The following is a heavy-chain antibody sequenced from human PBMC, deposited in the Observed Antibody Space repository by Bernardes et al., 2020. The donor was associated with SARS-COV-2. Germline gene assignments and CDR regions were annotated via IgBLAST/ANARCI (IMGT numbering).Heavy chain of an antibody. CDR3: VKADYKFFWPSSGWGGHFFDN. V-gene: IGHV3-64D*06. CDR1: GFTFSSYS. D-gene: IGHD6-19*01. J-gene: IGHJ4*02. Sequence: GGSLRLSCSASGFTFSSYSMHWVRQAPGKGLEYVSGISSDGDNKQNADSVEDRFTISRDNSKDTLYLQLTSLRLEDTAVYYCVKADYKFFWPSSGWGGHFFDNWGQGSLLTVSS. CDR2: ISSDGDNK.